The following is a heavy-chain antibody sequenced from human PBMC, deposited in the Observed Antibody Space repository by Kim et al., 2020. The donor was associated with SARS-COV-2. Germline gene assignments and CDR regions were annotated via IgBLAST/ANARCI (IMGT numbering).Heavy chain of an antibody. CDR3: ARAGSVAAAGSYYGMDV. D-gene: IGHD6-13*01. V-gene: IGHV3-30*01. J-gene: IGHJ6*02. Sequence: VKVRFTISRDNSKNTLYLQMNSLRAEDTAVYYCARAGSVAAAGSYYGMDVWGQGTTVTVSS.